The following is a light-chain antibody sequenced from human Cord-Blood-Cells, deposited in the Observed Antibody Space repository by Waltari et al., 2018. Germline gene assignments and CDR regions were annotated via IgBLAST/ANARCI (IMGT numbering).Light chain of an antibody. J-gene: IGKJ2*01. CDR2: AAS. CDR3: QQSYSTPYT. Sequence: DIQMTQSPSSLSASVGDRVTITCRASQSISSYLNWYQQKPGKAPKLLIYAASNFQSGVPSRFSGSGSGTDFTLTISSLQPEDFATYYCQQSYSTPYTFGQGTKVEIK. V-gene: IGKV1-39*01. CDR1: QSISSY.